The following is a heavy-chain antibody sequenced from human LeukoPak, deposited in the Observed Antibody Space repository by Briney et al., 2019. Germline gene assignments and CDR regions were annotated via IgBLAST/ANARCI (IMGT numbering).Heavy chain of an antibody. Sequence: PSETPSLPCTVSGGPLSRSNYLWGWVPQPPGEGVGRNGTIFYSGSTYYNPSLKSRVTVSVDTSKNQFSLKVSSVTAADTAVYYCARHAAIRNYVGSLDSWGQGTLVTVSS. D-gene: IGHD4-11*01. CDR1: GGPLSRSNYL. J-gene: IGHJ4*02. CDR2: IFYSGST. V-gene: IGHV4-39*01. CDR3: ARHAAIRNYVGSLDS.